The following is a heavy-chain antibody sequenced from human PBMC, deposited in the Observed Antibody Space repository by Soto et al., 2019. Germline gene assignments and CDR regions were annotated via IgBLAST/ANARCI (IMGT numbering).Heavy chain of an antibody. J-gene: IGHJ6*03. Sequence: QVQLQQWGAGLLKPSETLSLTCAVYGGSFSGYYWSWIRQPPGKGLEWLGEINHSGSTNYNPSLKSRVTISVDTSKNQFHLKLSYVTAADTAVYYCARGGSRIHTSYYDYYMDVWGKGTTVTVSS. CDR1: GGSFSGYY. V-gene: IGHV4-34*01. CDR3: ARGGSRIHTSYYDYYMDV. D-gene: IGHD2-2*01. CDR2: INHSGST.